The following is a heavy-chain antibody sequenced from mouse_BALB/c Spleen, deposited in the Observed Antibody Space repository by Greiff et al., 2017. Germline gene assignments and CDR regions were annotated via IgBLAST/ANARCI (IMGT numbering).Heavy chain of an antibody. CDR2: IDPENGNT. CDR1: GFNIKDYY. V-gene: IGHV14-1*02. CDR3: ASGDRGILYYYAMDY. Sequence: EVKLQESGAELVRPGALVKLSCKASGFNIKDYYMHWVKQRPEQGLEWIGWIDPENGNTIYDPKFQGKASITADTSSNTAYLQLSSLTSEDTAVYYCASGDRGILYYYAMDYWGQGASDTVSS. D-gene: IGHD3-1*01. J-gene: IGHJ4*01.